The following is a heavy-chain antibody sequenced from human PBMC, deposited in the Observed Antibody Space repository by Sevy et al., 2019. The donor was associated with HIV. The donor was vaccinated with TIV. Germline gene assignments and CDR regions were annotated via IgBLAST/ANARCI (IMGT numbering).Heavy chain of an antibody. J-gene: IGHJ4*02. D-gene: IGHD6-19*01. V-gene: IGHV4-38-2*01. Sequence: SETLSLTCAVSGYSISSDYYWGWIRQPPGKGLEWIGSVYHSGSSHYNPSHKSRVTISVDTSKNQFSLELSSVTAADTAVYYCARAIGTQVAGLYYFDYWGQGTLVTVSS. CDR2: VYHSGSS. CDR1: GYSISSDYY. CDR3: ARAIGTQVAGLYYFDY.